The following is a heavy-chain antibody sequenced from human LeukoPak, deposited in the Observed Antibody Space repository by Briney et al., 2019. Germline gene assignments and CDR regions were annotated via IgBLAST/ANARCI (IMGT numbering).Heavy chain of an antibody. Sequence: GGSLRLSCAASGFAFTGFAMSWVRQAPGKGPEWVSRIGGSSGSTYYADSVKGRFTISRDNSKKTLYLQMNSLRADDTAVYYCAKMKGPGLYYHYSMDVWGKGTTVIVSS. CDR2: IGGSSGST. V-gene: IGHV3-23*01. CDR3: AKMKGPGLYYHYSMDV. J-gene: IGHJ6*03. CDR1: GFAFTGFA.